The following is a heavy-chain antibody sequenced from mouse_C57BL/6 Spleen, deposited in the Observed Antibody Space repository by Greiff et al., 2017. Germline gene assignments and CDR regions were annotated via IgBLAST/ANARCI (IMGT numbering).Heavy chain of an antibody. CDR1: GYTFTDYY. Sequence: EVQLQQSGPELVKPGASVKISCKASGYTFTDYYMNWVKQSHGKSLEWIGDINPNNGGTSYNQKFKGKATLTVDKSSSTAYMELRSLTSEDSAVYYCANSYYGSSYRYFDVWGTGTTVTVSS. V-gene: IGHV1-26*01. D-gene: IGHD1-1*01. J-gene: IGHJ1*03. CDR2: INPNNGGT. CDR3: ANSYYGSSYRYFDV.